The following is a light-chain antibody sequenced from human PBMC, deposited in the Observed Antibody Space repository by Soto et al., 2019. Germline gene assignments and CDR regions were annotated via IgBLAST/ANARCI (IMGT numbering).Light chain of an antibody. Sequence: EIVLTQSPGTLSLSPGERATLSCRASQSVSSSYLAWYQQKPGQAPSLLIYGASSRATGIPDRFSGGGSGTDFTLTISRLEPEDFAVYYCQQYGSSPRTFGQGTRLEIK. CDR1: QSVSSSY. CDR3: QQYGSSPRT. CDR2: GAS. J-gene: IGKJ5*01. V-gene: IGKV3-20*01.